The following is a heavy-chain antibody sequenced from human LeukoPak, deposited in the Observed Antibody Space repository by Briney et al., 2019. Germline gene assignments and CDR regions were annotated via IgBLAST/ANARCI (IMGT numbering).Heavy chain of an antibody. CDR1: GGSFSGYY. V-gene: IGHV4-34*01. Sequence: PSETLSLTCAVYGGSFSGYYWSWIRQPPGKGLEWIGEINHSGSTNYNPSLKSRVTISVDTSKNQFSLKLSSVTAADTAVYYCARVWVVAATGFYYYYAMDVWGQGTTVTVSS. CDR3: ARVWVVAATGFYYYYAMDV. D-gene: IGHD2-15*01. J-gene: IGHJ6*02. CDR2: INHSGST.